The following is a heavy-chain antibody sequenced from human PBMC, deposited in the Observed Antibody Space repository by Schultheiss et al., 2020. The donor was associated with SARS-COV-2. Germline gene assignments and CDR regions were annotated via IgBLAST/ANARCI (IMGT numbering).Heavy chain of an antibody. CDR2: INHSGST. D-gene: IGHD2-2*01. CDR3: ARGGGIVVVPAADLAGNWFDP. Sequence: SETLSLTCAVYGGSFSGYYWSWIRQPPGKGLEWIGEINHSGSTNYNPSLKSRVTISVDTSKNQFSLKLGSVTAADTAVYYCARGGGIVVVPAADLAGNWFDPWGQGTLVTVSS. CDR1: GGSFSGYY. J-gene: IGHJ5*02. V-gene: IGHV4-34*01.